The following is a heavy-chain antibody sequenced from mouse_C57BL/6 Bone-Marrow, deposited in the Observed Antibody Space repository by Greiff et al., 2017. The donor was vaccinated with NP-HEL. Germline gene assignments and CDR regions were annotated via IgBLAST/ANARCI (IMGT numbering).Heavy chain of an antibody. J-gene: IGHJ4*01. CDR2: IDPSDSST. CDR1: GYAFTSYW. D-gene: IGHD2-14*01. V-gene: IGHV1-69*01. Sequence: QVQLQQPGAELVMPGASVKLSCKASGYAFTSYWMHWVKQRPGQGLEWIGEIDPSDSSTNYNQKFKGKSTLTVDKSSSTAYMQLSSLTSEDSAVYYCARERGGSYEGDYAMDYWGQGTSVTVSS. CDR3: ARERGGSYEGDYAMDY.